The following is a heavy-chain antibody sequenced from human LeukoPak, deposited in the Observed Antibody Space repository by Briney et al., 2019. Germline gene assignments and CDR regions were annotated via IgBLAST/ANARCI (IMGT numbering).Heavy chain of an antibody. J-gene: IGHJ6*03. Sequence: GRSLRLSCAASGFTLSSYWMHWVRQAPGKGLVWVSRINSDGSRTSYADSVKGRFTISRDNAKNTLYLQMNSLRAEDTAVYYCARDGAGSSLYMDVWGKGTTVTVSS. CDR3: ARDGAGSSLYMDV. CDR2: INSDGSRT. D-gene: IGHD6-6*01. V-gene: IGHV3-74*01. CDR1: GFTLSSYW.